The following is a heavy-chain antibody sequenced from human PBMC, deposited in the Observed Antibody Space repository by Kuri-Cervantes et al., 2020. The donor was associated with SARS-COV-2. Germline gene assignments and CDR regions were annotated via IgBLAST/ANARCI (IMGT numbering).Heavy chain of an antibody. CDR3: TTWELPGGY. CDR2: INHSGST. J-gene: IGHJ4*02. Sequence: SQTLSLTCAVYGGSFSGYYWSWIRQPPGKGLEWIGEINHSGSTNYNPSLKSRVTISVDTSKNQFSLKLSSVTAADTAVYYCTTWELPGGYWGQGTLVTVSS. D-gene: IGHD1-26*01. CDR1: GGSFSGYY. V-gene: IGHV4-34*01.